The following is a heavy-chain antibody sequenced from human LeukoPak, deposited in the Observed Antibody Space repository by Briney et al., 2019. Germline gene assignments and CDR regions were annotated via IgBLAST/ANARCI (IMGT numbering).Heavy chain of an antibody. Sequence: QSGGSLRLSCAASGFTVSSSYMSWVRQAPGKGLEWVSVFYSGGSTYYADSVKGRFTISRDNSKNTLYLQMNSLRAEDTAVYYCAKSQRGPNSLCFDIWGQGTKVTVSS. V-gene: IGHV3-53*01. J-gene: IGHJ3*02. D-gene: IGHD4-23*01. CDR2: FYSGGST. CDR1: GFTVSSSY. CDR3: AKSQRGPNSLCFDI.